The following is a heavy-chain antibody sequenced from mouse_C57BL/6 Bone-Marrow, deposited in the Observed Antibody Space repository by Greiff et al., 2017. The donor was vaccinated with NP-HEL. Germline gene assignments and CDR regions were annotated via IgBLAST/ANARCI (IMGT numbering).Heavy chain of an antibody. CDR2: ISYDGSN. CDR3: ARHYYYGSSYDWFAY. J-gene: IGHJ3*01. V-gene: IGHV3-6*01. D-gene: IGHD1-1*01. CDR1: GYSITSGYY. Sequence: ESGPGLVKPSQSLSLTCSVTGYSITSGYYWNWIRQFPGNKLEWMGYISYDGSNNYNPSLKNRISITRDTSKNQFFLKLNSVTTEDTATYYCARHYYYGSSYDWFAYWGQGTLVTVSA.